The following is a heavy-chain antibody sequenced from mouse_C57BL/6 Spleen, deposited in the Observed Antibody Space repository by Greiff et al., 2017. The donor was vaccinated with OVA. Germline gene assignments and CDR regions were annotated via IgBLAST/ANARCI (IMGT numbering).Heavy chain of an antibody. CDR1: GFTFSDYY. CDR3: ARDEPVPGGFAY. D-gene: IGHD5-1*01. CDR2: INYDGSST. Sequence: EVQLVESEGGLVQPGSSMKLSCTASGFTFSDYYMAWVRQVPEKGLEWVANINYDGSSTYYLDTLKSRFIISKDNAKNILYLQMSSLKSEDTATYYCARDEPVPGGFAYWGQGTLVTVSA. V-gene: IGHV5-16*01. J-gene: IGHJ3*01.